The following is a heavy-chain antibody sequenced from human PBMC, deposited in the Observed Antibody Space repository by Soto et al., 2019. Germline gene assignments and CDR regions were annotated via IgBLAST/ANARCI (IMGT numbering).Heavy chain of an antibody. J-gene: IGHJ4*02. V-gene: IGHV3-33*01. D-gene: IGHD4-17*01. CDR2: IVNDGSEQ. Sequence: QVQLVESGGGVVRPGRSLRLSCAATGFSFSTHGMHWVRQAPGKGLEWVAVIVNDGSEQDYSDSVKGRFTISRDNSKNTRYLQMNTLGAEDAAVYYCARDDNYADNGLDDWGQGILVTVSS. CDR1: GFSFSTHG. CDR3: ARDDNYADNGLDD.